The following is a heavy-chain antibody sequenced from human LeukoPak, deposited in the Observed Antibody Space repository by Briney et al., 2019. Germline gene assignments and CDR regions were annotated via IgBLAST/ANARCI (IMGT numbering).Heavy chain of an antibody. CDR2: INPNSGGT. J-gene: IGHJ3*02. CDR1: GYTFTGYY. V-gene: IGHV1-2*06. CDR3: ARALATNRPDAFDI. Sequence: EASVKVSCKSSGYTFTGYYMYWVRQAPGQGLEWMGRINPNSGGTNYAQKFQGRVTMTRDTSISTAYMELSRLRSDDTAVYYCARALATNRPDAFDIWGQGTMVTVSS. D-gene: IGHD5-24*01.